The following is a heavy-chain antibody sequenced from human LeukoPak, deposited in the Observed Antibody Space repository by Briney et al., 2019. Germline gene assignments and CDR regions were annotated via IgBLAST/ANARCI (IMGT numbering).Heavy chain of an antibody. CDR2: IKEDGSEK. D-gene: IGHD2-2*01. CDR1: GFTFRSYW. CDR3: AARGYCSGTSCLLKY. Sequence: GGSLRLSCAASGFTFRSYWMSWVRQAPGKGLEWVANIKEDGSEKYYVDSVKGRFTISRDNAKSTLYVQMNSLRAEDTAVYYCAARGYCSGTSCLLKYWGQGTLVTASS. V-gene: IGHV3-7*01. J-gene: IGHJ4*02.